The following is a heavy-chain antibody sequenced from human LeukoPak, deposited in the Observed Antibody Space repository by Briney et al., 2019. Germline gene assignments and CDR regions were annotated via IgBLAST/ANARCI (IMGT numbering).Heavy chain of an antibody. D-gene: IGHD5-18*01. CDR1: GYSISSGYY. J-gene: IGHJ4*02. Sequence: SETLSLTCTVSGYSISSGYYWGWIRQPPGKGLEWIGSIYYSGSTYYNPSLKSRVTISVDTSKNQFSLKLSSVTAADTAVYYCARWGYSYGYASDYWGQGTLVTVSS. V-gene: IGHV4-38-2*02. CDR3: ARWGYSYGYASDY. CDR2: IYYSGST.